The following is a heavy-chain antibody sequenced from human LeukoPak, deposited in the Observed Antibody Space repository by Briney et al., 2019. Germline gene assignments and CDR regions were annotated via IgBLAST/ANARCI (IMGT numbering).Heavy chain of an antibody. V-gene: IGHV4-34*01. J-gene: IGHJ4*02. CDR2: INHSGST. D-gene: IGHD5-12*01. CDR3: ARENSGYEPFADY. CDR1: GGSFSGYY. Sequence: SETLSLTCAVYGGSFSGYYWSWIRQPPGKGLEWIGEINHSGSTNYNPSLKSRVTISVDTSKNQFPLKLSSVTAADTAVYYCARENSGYEPFADYWGQGTLVTVSS.